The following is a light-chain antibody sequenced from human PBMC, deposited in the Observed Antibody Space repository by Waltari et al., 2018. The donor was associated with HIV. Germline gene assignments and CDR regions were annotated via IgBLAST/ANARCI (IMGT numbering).Light chain of an antibody. V-gene: IGLV1-47*01. Sequence: QSVLTQPPSASGTPGQRVTISCSRSSSHIEPNYISWYQPLPGTPPKLLIYRNSTRPSGVPDRFSGSKSVTSASLAISDLRSEDEADYYCSAWDDSLSGRVFGGGTKLTVL. J-gene: IGLJ3*02. CDR3: SAWDDSLSGRV. CDR2: RNS. CDR1: SSHIEPNY.